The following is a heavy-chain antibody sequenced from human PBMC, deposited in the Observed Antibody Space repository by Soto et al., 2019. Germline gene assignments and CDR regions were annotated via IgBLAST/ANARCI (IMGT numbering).Heavy chain of an antibody. CDR1: VGSTSSGGNY. V-gene: IGHV4-31*03. J-gene: IGHJ4*02. CDR2: IYYSGST. D-gene: IGHD1-7*01. Sequence: QVQLQESGPGLVKPSQTLSLPCPFSVGSTSSGGNYGSGIRKHPGKGLEGIGYIYYSGSTYYNPSLKSRVTISVDTSKNQFSLKLSSVTAADTAVYYCASYNWNYATFFDYWGQGTLVTVSS. CDR3: ASYNWNYATFFDY.